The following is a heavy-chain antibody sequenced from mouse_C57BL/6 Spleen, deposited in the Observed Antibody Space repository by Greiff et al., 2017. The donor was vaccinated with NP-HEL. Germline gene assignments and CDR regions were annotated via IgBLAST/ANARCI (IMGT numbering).Heavy chain of an antibody. CDR3: ARGAPYNYRSSLDY. D-gene: IGHD1-1*01. Sequence: QVQLQQSGPELVKPGASVKISCKASGYAFSSSWMNWVKQRPGKGLEWIGRIYTGDGDTNYNGKFKGKATLTADKSSSTAYMQLSSLTSEDSSVYFCARGAPYNYRSSLDYWGQGTTLTVSS. V-gene: IGHV1-82*01. J-gene: IGHJ2*01. CDR2: IYTGDGDT. CDR1: GYAFSSSW.